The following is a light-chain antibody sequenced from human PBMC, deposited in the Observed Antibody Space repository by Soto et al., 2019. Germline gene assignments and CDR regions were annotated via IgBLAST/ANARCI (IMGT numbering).Light chain of an antibody. Sequence: EIVLTQSPGTLSLSPGERATLFCRASQSVSSYLAWYQQKPGQAPRLLINDASNRATGIPARFSGSGSGTDFTLTISSLETEDFAVYYCQQRSKWPLTFGGGTKVEIK. CDR3: QQRSKWPLT. V-gene: IGKV3-11*01. CDR1: QSVSSY. CDR2: DAS. J-gene: IGKJ4*01.